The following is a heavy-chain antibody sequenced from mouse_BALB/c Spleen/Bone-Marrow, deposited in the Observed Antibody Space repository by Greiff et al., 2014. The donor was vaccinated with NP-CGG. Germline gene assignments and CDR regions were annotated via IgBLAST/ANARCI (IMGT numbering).Heavy chain of an antibody. Sequence: QGQLKESGPGLVAPSQSLSITCTVSGVSLNGYALKWGRQPPGKGLEWLGMIWGDGSTDYNSALKSRLSISKDNSKSQVFLKMNSLQTDDTARYYCAREDPGALDYWGQGTSVTVSS. J-gene: IGHJ4*01. CDR3: AREDPGALDY. CDR1: GVSLNGYA. CDR2: IWGDGST. V-gene: IGHV2-6-7*01.